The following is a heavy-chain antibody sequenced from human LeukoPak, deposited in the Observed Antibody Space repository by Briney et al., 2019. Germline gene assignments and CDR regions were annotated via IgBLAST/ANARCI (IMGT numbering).Heavy chain of an antibody. CDR3: ARVDILTGYYIDD. J-gene: IGHJ4*02. Sequence: GESLKISCKGSGYSFTSYWIGWVRQMPGKGLEWMGIIYPGDSDTRYSPSFQGRVTISADKSISTAYLQWSSLKASDTAMYYCARVDILTGYYIDDWGQGTLVTVSS. CDR2: IYPGDSDT. V-gene: IGHV5-51*01. D-gene: IGHD3-9*01. CDR1: GYSFTSYW.